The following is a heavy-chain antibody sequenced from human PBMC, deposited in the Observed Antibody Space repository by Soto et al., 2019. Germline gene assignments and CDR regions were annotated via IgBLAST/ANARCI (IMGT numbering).Heavy chain of an antibody. V-gene: IGHV3-74*03. Sequence: PGGSLRLSCAASGFTFSMYWMHWVRQAPGKGLLWVSRINGDGTDTTYADSVKGRFTISRDNAKNTVYLQMNGLRAEDTAVYYCAREVGRGSGSYYLDYWGQETLVTVS. CDR3: AREVGRGSGSYYLDY. CDR2: INGDGTDT. CDR1: GFTFSMYW. D-gene: IGHD3-16*01. J-gene: IGHJ4*02.